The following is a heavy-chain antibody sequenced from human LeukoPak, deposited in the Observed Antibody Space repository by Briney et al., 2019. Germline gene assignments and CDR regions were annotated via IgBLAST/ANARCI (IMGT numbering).Heavy chain of an antibody. CDR1: GFTFSSNY. J-gene: IGHJ4*02. CDR2: IYFGGTT. Sequence: GGSLRLSCAASGFTFSSNYMTWVRQAPGQGLEWVSVIYFGGTTYYTDSVKGRFTISRDNSKNTVYLKMKSLRVEDTAVYYCAKAAGPLYDSRGVRQLVRWGVDYWGQGTLVTVSS. D-gene: IGHD6-13*01. CDR3: AKAAGPLYDSRGVRQLVRWGVDY. V-gene: IGHV3-53*01.